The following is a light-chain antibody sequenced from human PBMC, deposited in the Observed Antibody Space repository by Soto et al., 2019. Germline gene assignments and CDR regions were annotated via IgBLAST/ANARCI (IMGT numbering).Light chain of an antibody. CDR3: QQRSNWPST. Sequence: EIVLTQSPATLSLSPGERATLSCRASQSVSRYLAWYQQKPGQAPRLLIYDASSRATGIPARFSGSGSGTDFTLTITSLEPEDFAFYYCQQRSNWPSTFGGGTKVEI. CDR1: QSVSRY. J-gene: IGKJ4*01. V-gene: IGKV3-11*01. CDR2: DAS.